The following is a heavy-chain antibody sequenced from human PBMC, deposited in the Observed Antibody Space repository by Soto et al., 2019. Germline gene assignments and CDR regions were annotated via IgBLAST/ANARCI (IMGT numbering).Heavy chain of an antibody. Sequence: EVQLVESGGGLVQSGGSLRLSCAASGFNFGGYWMNWVRQALGKGLEWVANIKQDGSEKNYVDSVKGRFTISRDNAKNSLYLKMNNLSADDTAVYYCARTNHCSYWGQGTLVTVSS. J-gene: IGHJ4*02. D-gene: IGHD2-21*02. V-gene: IGHV3-7*05. CDR2: IKQDGSEK. CDR3: ARTNHCSY. CDR1: GFNFGGYW.